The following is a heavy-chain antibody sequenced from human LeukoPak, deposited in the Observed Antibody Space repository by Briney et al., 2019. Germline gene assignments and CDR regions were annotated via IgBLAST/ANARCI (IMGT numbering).Heavy chain of an antibody. CDR1: GFTFSNYA. CDR3: AKDRDSSGDY. Sequence: QPGGSLRLSCAASGFTFSNYAMHWVRQAPGKGLEWVSLISGDAGSTYYADSVKGRFTISRDKSKNFLYLQMNSLRTEDTALYYCAKDRDSSGDYWGQGTLVTVSS. J-gene: IGHJ4*02. CDR2: ISGDAGST. D-gene: IGHD6-19*01. V-gene: IGHV3-43*02.